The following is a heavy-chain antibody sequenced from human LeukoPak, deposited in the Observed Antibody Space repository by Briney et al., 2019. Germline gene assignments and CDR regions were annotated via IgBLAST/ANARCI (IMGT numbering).Heavy chain of an antibody. Sequence: GGSLRLSCAASGFTFSDYYMNWIRQAPGKGLEWVSYISSSSSYPNYADSVKGRFTISRDNAKNSLYLQMNSLRAEDTAVYYCARNADYVVIDPWGQGTLVTVSS. CDR2: ISSSSSYP. CDR1: GFTFSDYY. D-gene: IGHD3-22*01. J-gene: IGHJ5*02. V-gene: IGHV3-11*06. CDR3: ARNADYVVIDP.